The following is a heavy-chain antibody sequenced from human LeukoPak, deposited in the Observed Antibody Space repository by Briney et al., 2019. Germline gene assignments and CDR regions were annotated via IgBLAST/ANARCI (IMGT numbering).Heavy chain of an antibody. D-gene: IGHD3-10*01. Sequence: SETLSLTCTVSGGSISSYYWSWIRQPPGKGLEWIGYIYYSGSTNYNPSLKSRVTISVDTSKNQFSLKLSSVTAADTAVYYCARDLGGSGSYYYYMDVGGKGTTVTISS. J-gene: IGHJ6*03. CDR3: ARDLGGSGSYYYYMDV. CDR2: IYYSGST. CDR1: GGSISSYY. V-gene: IGHV4-59*01.